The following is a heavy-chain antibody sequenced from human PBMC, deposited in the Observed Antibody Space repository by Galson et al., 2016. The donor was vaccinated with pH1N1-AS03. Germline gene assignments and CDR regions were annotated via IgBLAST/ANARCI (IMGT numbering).Heavy chain of an antibody. CDR1: GFTFSNYW. CDR2: ISTDGSST. Sequence: SLRLSCAVSGFTFSNYWMLWVRQAPGKGLEWVSRISTDGSSTIYADSVKGRYTISRDNAENTLYLQMNSLRADDTAVYYCAGDYYGMGRYWGQGTLVTVSS. V-gene: IGHV3-74*01. CDR3: AGDYYGMGRY. D-gene: IGHD3-10*01. J-gene: IGHJ4*02.